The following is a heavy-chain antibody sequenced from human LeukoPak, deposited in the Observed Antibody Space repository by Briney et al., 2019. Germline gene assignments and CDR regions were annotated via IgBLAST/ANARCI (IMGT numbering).Heavy chain of an antibody. CDR3: ARYNSLLRGVTTSDY. CDR2: ISGHNGDV. CDR1: GYTFSNYG. D-gene: IGHD3-10*01. V-gene: IGHV1-18*01. Sequence: ASVKVSCKASGYTFSNYGITWVRQAPGQGLEWMGTISGHNGDVNYAPKFQGRVTMTTDTSTTTAYMELRSLRFGDTAVYYCARYNSLLRGVTTSDYWGQGTLVTVSS. J-gene: IGHJ4*02.